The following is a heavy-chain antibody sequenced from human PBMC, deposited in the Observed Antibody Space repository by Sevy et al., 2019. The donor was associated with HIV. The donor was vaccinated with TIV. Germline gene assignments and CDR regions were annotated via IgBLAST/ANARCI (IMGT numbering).Heavy chain of an antibody. CDR3: TRGPVTTRGYNYYYYMDV. Sequence: GGSLRLSCTASGFTFGDYAMSWFRQAPGKGLEWVGFIRSKAYGGTTEFAASVKGRFTISRDDSKSIAYLEINRLKIEDTAVYYCTRGPVTTRGYNYYYYMDVWGKGTTVTVSS. J-gene: IGHJ6*03. D-gene: IGHD4-4*01. V-gene: IGHV3-49*03. CDR2: IRSKAYGGTT. CDR1: GFTFGDYA.